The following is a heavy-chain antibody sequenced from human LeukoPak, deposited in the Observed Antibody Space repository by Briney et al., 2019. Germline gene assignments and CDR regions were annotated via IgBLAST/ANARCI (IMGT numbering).Heavy chain of an antibody. D-gene: IGHD1-26*01. J-gene: IGHJ5*02. V-gene: IGHV4-34*01. CDR1: GGSFSDYY. Sequence: SETLSLTCAVFGGSFSDYYWSWIRQPPGKGLEWVGEINHSASTNNNPSLKSRVTISVDTSKNQFSLKLSSVTAADTAVYYCARGPTVVGAGSWFDPWGQGTLVTVSS. CDR3: ARGPTVVGAGSWFDP. CDR2: INHSAST.